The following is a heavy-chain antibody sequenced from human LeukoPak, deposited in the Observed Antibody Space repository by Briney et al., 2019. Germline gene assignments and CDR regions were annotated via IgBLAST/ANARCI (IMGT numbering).Heavy chain of an antibody. J-gene: IGHJ6*02. V-gene: IGHV1-8*01. CDR1: GYTFTGYD. CDR3: ARSLHHYYDSSGYPLDYGMDV. D-gene: IGHD3-22*01. CDR2: MNPNSGNT. Sequence: GASVKVSCKASGYTFTGYDINWVRQATGQGLEWMGWMNPNSGNTGYAQKFQGRVTMTRNTSISTAYMELSSLRSEDTAVYYCARSLHHYYDSSGYPLDYGMDVWGQGTTVTVSS.